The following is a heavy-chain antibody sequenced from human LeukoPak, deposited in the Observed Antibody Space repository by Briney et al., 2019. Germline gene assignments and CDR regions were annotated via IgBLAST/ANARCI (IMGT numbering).Heavy chain of an antibody. CDR3: ARAKSGSLSFDY. CDR1: GFTFSSYE. CDR2: ISSSSSTI. D-gene: IGHD1-26*01. Sequence: GGSLRLSCAASGFTFSSYEMNWVRQAPGKGLEWVSYISSSSSTIYYADSVKGRFTISRDNAKNSLYLQMNSLRAEDTAVYYCARAKSGSLSFDYWGQGRTLVTVSS. J-gene: IGHJ4*02. V-gene: IGHV3-48*01.